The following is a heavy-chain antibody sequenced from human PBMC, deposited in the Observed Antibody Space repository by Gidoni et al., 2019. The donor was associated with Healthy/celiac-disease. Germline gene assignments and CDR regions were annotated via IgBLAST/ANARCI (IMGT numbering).Heavy chain of an antibody. CDR2: IIPIFGTA. V-gene: IGHV1-69*06. D-gene: IGHD3-3*01. CDR1: GGTFSSYA. Sequence: QVQLVQSGAEVKKPGSSVKVSCKASGGTFSSYAISWVRQAPGQGLEWMGGIIPIFGTANYAQKFQGRVTITADKSTSTAYMELSSLRSEDTAVYYCARDRNGFWSGQRYYYYGMDVWGQGTTVTVSS. CDR3: ARDRNGFWSGQRYYYYGMDV. J-gene: IGHJ6*02.